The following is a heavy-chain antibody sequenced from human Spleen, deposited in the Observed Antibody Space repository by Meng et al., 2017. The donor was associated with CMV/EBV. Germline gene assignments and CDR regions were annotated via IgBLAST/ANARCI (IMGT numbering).Heavy chain of an antibody. CDR2: IGTAGDT. V-gene: IGHV3-13*03. J-gene: IGHJ4*02. Sequence: GESLKISCAACGFTFSSYDMHWVRQATGKGLEWVSAIGTAGDTYYPGSVKGQFTISRENAKNSLYLQMNSLRAEDTAVYYCAREREGGYSGYDSAYWGQGTLVTVSS. D-gene: IGHD5-12*01. CDR3: AREREGGYSGYDSAY. CDR1: GFTFSSYD.